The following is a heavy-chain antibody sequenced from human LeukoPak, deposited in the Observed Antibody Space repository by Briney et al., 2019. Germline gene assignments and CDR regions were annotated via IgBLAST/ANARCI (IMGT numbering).Heavy chain of an antibody. D-gene: IGHD1-7*01. V-gene: IGHV4-39*01. Sequence: SETLSLTCSVSGDSIESVSSYWGWVRQPPGKGLEWIGAIYYSGSTYYNPSLRSRVTISADTSKNQFSLRLSSVVAADTAIYYCAARGSDKFFNYLLGTWGQGTLVTVSS. CDR1: GDSIESVSSY. CDR3: AARGSDKFFNYLLGT. CDR2: IYYSGST. J-gene: IGHJ4*02.